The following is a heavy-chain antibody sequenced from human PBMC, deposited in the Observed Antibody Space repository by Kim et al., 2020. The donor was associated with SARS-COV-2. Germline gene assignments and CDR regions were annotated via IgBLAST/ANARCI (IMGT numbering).Heavy chain of an antibody. Sequence: ASVKVSCKASGYSFTSYDITWVRQAPGQGLEWMGWISAYRGNTKYAQKFQGRVTMTADTSTSTAYIVLRSLKSDDTAVYYCARGVGGTTDFDYWSQGTLVTVSS. V-gene: IGHV1-18*01. CDR3: ARGVGGTTDFDY. CDR2: ISAYRGNT. J-gene: IGHJ4*02. D-gene: IGHD1-26*01. CDR1: GYSFTSYD.